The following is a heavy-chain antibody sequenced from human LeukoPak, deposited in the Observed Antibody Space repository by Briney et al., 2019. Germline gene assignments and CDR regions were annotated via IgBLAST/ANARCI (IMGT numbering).Heavy chain of an antibody. D-gene: IGHD1-26*01. J-gene: IGHJ3*02. V-gene: IGHV3-53*01. CDR1: GFTVSSNY. Sequence: GGSLRLSCAASGFTVSSNYMTWVRQAPGKGLEWVPIIYSGGSTSYADSVKGRFTISRDNSKNTLYLQMNSLRAEDTAVYYCAKDRAGSPDAFDIWGQGTMVTVSS. CDR3: AKDRAGSPDAFDI. CDR2: IYSGGST.